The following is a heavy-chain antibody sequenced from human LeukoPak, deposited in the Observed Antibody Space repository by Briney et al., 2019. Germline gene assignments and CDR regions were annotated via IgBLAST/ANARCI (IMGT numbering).Heavy chain of an antibody. J-gene: IGHJ1*01. CDR1: GGSISSYY. CDR2: IYYSGST. V-gene: IGHV4-59*01. D-gene: IGHD3-22*01. CDR3: ARGGDSSGYYYEEYFQH. Sequence: PSETLSLTCTVSGGSISSYYRSWIRQPPGKGLEWIGYIYYSGSTNYNPSLKSRVTISVDTSKNQFSLKLSSVTAADTAVYYCARGGDSSGYYYEEYFQHWGQGTLVTVSS.